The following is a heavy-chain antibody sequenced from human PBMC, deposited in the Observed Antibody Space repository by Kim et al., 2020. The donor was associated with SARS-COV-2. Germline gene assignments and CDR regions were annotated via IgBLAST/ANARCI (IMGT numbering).Heavy chain of an antibody. V-gene: IGHV4-34*01. D-gene: IGHD1-26*01. CDR3: ARYKSGSTIRCGY. J-gene: IGHJ4*02. Sequence: TPSFKSRVTITVDTYKNQFSLKLNSVTAADTAVYYCARYKSGSTIRCGYWGQGTLITVSS.